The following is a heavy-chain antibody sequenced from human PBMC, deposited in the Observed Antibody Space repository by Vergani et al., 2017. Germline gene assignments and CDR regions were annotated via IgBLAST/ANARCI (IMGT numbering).Heavy chain of an antibody. CDR1: GGSISSYY. CDR3: ARGGYDFWSGYHYYFDY. D-gene: IGHD3-3*01. J-gene: IGHJ4*02. CDR2: IYYSGST. V-gene: IGHV4-59*01. Sequence: QVQLQESGPGLVKPSQTLSLTCTVPGGSISSYYWSWIRQPPGKGLEWIGYIYYSGSTNYNHSLKSRVTISVDTSENQFSLKLSSVTAADTAVYYCARGGYDFWSGYHYYFDYWGQGTLVTVSS.